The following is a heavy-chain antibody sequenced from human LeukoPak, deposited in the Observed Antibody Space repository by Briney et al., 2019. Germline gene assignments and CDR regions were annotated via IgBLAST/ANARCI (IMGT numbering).Heavy chain of an antibody. J-gene: IGHJ6*02. Sequence: SETLSLTCTVSGGSISSYYWSWIRQPPGKGLEWIGYIYYSGSTNYNPSLKSRVTISVDTSKNQFSPKLSSVTAADTAVYYCARPTGYSGYDYYYYYGMDVWGQGTTVTVSS. V-gene: IGHV4-59*12. CDR2: IYYSGST. D-gene: IGHD5-12*01. CDR1: GGSISSYY. CDR3: ARPTGYSGYDYYYYYGMDV.